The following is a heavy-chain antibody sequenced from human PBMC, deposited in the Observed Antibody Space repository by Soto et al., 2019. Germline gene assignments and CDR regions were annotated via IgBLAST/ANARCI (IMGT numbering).Heavy chain of an antibody. V-gene: IGHV4-31*03. CDR1: GGSISSDDYY. J-gene: IGHJ4*02. CDR3: ARAVPGKATYYPDY. Sequence: QVQLQESGPGLVKPSQTLSLTCTVSGGSISSDDYYWSWIRQHPGKGLESIGYIYYSGSAYYNQAPKSRVTISVDRSEDHFSLKLSSVTAATMAVYYCARAVPGKATYYPDYWGQGTLVTVSS. CDR2: IYYSGSA.